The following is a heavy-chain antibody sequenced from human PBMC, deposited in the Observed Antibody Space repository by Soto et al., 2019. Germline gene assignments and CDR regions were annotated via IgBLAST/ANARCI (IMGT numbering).Heavy chain of an antibody. V-gene: IGHV1-24*01. CDR2: FDPEDGET. Sequence: ASVKVSCKVSGYTLTGXSMHWVRQAPGKGLEWMGGFDPEDGETIYAQKFQGRVTMTEDTSTDTAYMELSSLRSEDTAVYYCATDLTPYSSSPINWFDPWGQGTLVTVSS. CDR3: ATDLTPYSSSPINWFDP. CDR1: GYTLTGXS. J-gene: IGHJ5*02. D-gene: IGHD6-6*01.